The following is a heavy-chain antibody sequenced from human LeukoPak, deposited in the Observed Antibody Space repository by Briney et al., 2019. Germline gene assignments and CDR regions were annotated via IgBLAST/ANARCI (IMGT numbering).Heavy chain of an antibody. Sequence: ASVKVSCKASGGTFSSYTISWVRQAPGQGLEWMGRIIPIFGTANYAQKFQGRVTITTDESTSTAYMEVSSLRSEDTAVYYCASQQRAYYYDSSGYYEPYWFDPWGQGTLVTVSS. D-gene: IGHD3-22*01. V-gene: IGHV1-69*05. CDR3: ASQQRAYYYDSSGYYEPYWFDP. CDR2: IIPIFGTA. CDR1: GGTFSSYT. J-gene: IGHJ5*02.